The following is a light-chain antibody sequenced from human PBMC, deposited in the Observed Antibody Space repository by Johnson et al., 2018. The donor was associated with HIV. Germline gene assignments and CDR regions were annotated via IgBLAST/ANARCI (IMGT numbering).Light chain of an antibody. V-gene: IGLV1-51*01. Sequence: QAVLTQPPSVSAAPGQKVTISCSGSSSNIGNNYLSWYQHLPGTAPRLLIYDNNKRPSGIPDRFSGSKSGTSATLGITGLQTGDEADDYCGIWDASLSPLYVLGTGTTITVL. CDR3: GIWDASLSPLYV. CDR1: SSNIGNNY. CDR2: DNN. J-gene: IGLJ1*01.